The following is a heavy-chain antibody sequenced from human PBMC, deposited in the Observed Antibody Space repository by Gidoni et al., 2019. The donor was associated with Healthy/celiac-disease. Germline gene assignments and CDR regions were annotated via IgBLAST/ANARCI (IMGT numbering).Heavy chain of an antibody. CDR3: ARVVYGGRSDY. CDR1: GGSFSGYY. V-gene: IGHV4-34*01. CDR2: INHSGST. J-gene: IGHJ4*02. D-gene: IGHD2-15*01. Sequence: QVQLQQWGAGLLKPSETLYLTCAVYGGSFSGYYWSWIRQPPGKGLEWIGEINHSGSTNYNPSLKSRVTISVDTSKNQFSLKLSSVTAADTAVYYCARVVYGGRSDYWGQGTLVTVSS.